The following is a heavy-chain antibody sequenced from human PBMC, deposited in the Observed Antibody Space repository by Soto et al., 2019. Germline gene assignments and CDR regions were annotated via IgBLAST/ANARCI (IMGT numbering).Heavy chain of an antibody. Sequence: QVHLQESGPGLVKPSGTLSLTCAVSGASINSNWWSWVRPPPGKGLEWIGEIYHSGNSHYNPSLEGRATISMDMSKNQISLRLTSVIAADTAVYYCARHISVPTTRGFDYWGQGALVPVSS. CDR2: IYHSGNS. CDR1: GASINSNW. D-gene: IGHD4-17*01. J-gene: IGHJ4*02. CDR3: ARHISVPTTRGFDY. V-gene: IGHV4-4*02.